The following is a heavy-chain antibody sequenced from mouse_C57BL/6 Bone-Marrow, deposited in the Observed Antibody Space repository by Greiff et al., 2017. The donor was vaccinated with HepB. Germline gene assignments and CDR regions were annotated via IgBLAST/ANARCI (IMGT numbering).Heavy chain of an antibody. CDR3: AREGITTVDY. V-gene: IGHV1-66*01. CDR1: GYSFTSYY. J-gene: IGHJ2*01. CDR2: IYPGSGNT. D-gene: IGHD1-1*01. Sequence: VKLMESGPELVKPGASVKISCKASGYSFTSYYIHWVKQRPGQGLEWIGWIYPGSGNTKYNEKFKGKATLTADTSSSTAYMQLSSLTSEDSAVYYCAREGITTVDYWGQGTTLTVSS.